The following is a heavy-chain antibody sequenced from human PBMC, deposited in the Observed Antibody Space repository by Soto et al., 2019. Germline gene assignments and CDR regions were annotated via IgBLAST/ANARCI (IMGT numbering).Heavy chain of an antibody. V-gene: IGHV4-31*03. CDR3: ARGNSGYPFDY. D-gene: IGHD5-12*01. J-gene: IGHJ4*02. CDR2: IYYSGST. Sequence: SETLSLTCTVSGGSISSGGYYWSWIRQHPGKGLEWIGYIYYSGSTYYNPSLKSRVTISVDTSKNQFSLKLSSVTAADTAVYYCARGNSGYPFDYWGQGTLVTVS. CDR1: GGSISSGGYY.